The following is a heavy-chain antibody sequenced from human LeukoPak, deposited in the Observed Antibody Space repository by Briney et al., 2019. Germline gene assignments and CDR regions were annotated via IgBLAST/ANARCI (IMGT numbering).Heavy chain of an antibody. CDR1: GGSISSGSYY. V-gene: IGHV4-61*02. CDR3: AREGSGWYYFDY. J-gene: IGHJ4*02. D-gene: IGHD6-19*01. CDR2: IYTSGST. Sequence: PSETLSLTCTVSGGSISSGSYYWSWIRQPAGKGLEWIGRIYTSGSTNYNPSLKSRVTIPVDTSKNQFSLKLSSVTAADTAVYYCAREGSGWYYFDYWGQGTLVTVSS.